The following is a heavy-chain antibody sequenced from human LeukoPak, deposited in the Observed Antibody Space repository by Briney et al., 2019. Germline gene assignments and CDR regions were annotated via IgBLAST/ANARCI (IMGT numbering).Heavy chain of an antibody. Sequence: SQTLSLTCTVSGASISSGTYYWNWMRQPAGKGLEWIGRIYTGGSTNYNPSLKSRVTVSIDTSENQFSLKLRSVTAADTAVYYCARLFVGPTVTTLIYYFDYWGQGTLVTVSS. D-gene: IGHD4-17*01. CDR2: IYTGGST. V-gene: IGHV4-61*02. CDR3: ARLFVGPTVTTLIYYFDY. CDR1: GASISSGTYY. J-gene: IGHJ4*02.